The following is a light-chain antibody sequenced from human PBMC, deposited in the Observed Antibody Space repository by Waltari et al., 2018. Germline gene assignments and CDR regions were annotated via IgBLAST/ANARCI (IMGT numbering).Light chain of an antibody. CDR2: DAS. Sequence: EIVLTQSPARMSLSPRQRATLSCRASRSVSHELAWYQQKPGQAPRLLIYDASTRAAGIPARFSGSGSGTDFTLIISSLEPEDFAVYYCQQRFAWPRTFGQGTKLEI. CDR1: RSVSHE. CDR3: QQRFAWPRT. V-gene: IGKV3-11*01. J-gene: IGKJ2*01.